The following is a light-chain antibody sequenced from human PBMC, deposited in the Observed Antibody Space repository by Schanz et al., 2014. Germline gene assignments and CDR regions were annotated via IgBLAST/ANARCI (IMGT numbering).Light chain of an antibody. CDR3: QQYGASMYT. Sequence: PGERVTLSCRASQSVSSSYLTWYQQKPGQAPRLLIYGASTRATGFPARFSGSGSGTEFTLTISSLQPDDFAVYYCQQYGASMYTFGQGTKLEIK. CDR1: QSVSSSY. J-gene: IGKJ2*01. V-gene: IGKV3-20*01. CDR2: GAS.